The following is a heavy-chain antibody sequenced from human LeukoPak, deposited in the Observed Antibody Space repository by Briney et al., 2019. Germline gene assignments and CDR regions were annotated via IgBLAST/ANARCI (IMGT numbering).Heavy chain of an antibody. CDR1: GFTFSSYT. J-gene: IGHJ6*03. D-gene: IGHD3-9*01. CDR2: IKQDGSEK. CDR3: ARANDNYYYYYMDV. Sequence: GGSLRLSCAASGFTFSSYTMNWVRQAPGKGLEWVANIKQDGSEKYYVDSVKGRFTISRDNAKNSLYLQMNSLRAEDTAVYYCARANDNYYYYYMDVWGKGTTVAIS. V-gene: IGHV3-7*01.